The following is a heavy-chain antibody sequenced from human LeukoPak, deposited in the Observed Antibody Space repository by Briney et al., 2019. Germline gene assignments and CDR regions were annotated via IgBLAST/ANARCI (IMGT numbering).Heavy chain of an antibody. D-gene: IGHD2-8*02. J-gene: IGHJ4*02. V-gene: IGHV3-23*01. CDR1: GFTFSSYA. Sequence: QPGGSLRLSCAASGFTFSSYAMNWVRQAPGKRLEWVSSIIGSGRDTYYADSVKGRITISRDNFKNTVYLQMNSLRAEDTALYYCAKGTLGSCSGVTCYEFDYWGKGTLVTVSS. CDR2: IIGSGRDT. CDR3: AKGTLGSCSGVTCYEFDY.